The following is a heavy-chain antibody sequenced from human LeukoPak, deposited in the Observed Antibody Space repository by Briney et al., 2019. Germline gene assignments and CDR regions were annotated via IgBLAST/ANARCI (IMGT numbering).Heavy chain of an antibody. CDR1: GGSISSGDYY. CDR3: ARMGSFFTN. V-gene: IGHV4-30-4*01. Sequence: PSQTLSLTCTVSGGSISSGDYYWSWIRQPPGKGLEWIGYIYYSGSTYYNPSLKSRVTISIDTSTNQFSLRLRSVTAADTAVYYCARMGSFFTNWGQGILVTVSS. D-gene: IGHD2-2*01. CDR2: IYYSGST. J-gene: IGHJ4*02.